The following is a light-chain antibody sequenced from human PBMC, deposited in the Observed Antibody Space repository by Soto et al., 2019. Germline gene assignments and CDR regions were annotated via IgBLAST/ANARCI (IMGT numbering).Light chain of an antibody. CDR2: GAS. V-gene: IGKV3-20*01. J-gene: IGKJ5*01. CDR1: QRVSSSY. CDR3: QHYDSLPIT. Sequence: EIVLTQSPGTLSLSPVESASLSCRASQRVSSSYLAWYQQKPGQPPRLLIYGASSRATGIPDRFSGSGSGTDFTLTISRLEPEDFAVFYCQHYDSLPITFGQGTRLEIK.